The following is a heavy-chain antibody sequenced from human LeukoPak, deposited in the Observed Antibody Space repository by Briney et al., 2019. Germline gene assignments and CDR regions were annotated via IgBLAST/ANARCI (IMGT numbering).Heavy chain of an antibody. J-gene: IGHJ4*02. CDR3: AKGGATVVAY. V-gene: IGHV3-74*01. CDR1: GFTFSNYW. CDR2: INSDGSST. Sequence: GGSLRLSCAASGFTFSNYWMHWVRQAPGKGLVWVSRINSDGSSTTSADSVKGRFTISRDNAKNTLYLQMNSLRAEDTAVYYCAKGGATVVAYWGQGTLVTGSS. D-gene: IGHD4-17*01.